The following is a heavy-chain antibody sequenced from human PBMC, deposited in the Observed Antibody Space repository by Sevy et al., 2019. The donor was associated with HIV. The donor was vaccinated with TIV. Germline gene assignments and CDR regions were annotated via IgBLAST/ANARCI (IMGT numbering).Heavy chain of an antibody. CDR3: ARDSKGPYFGY. J-gene: IGHJ4*02. V-gene: IGHV3-48*03. Sequence: GGSLRLSCAASGFTFSSYEMNWVRQAPGRGLEWVSFIGSSGSTIYYADSVKGRFTTSRDNAKNSLYLQMNSLRAEDTAVYYCARDSKGPYFGYWGQGTLVTVSS. CDR2: IGSSGSTI. CDR1: GFTFSSYE.